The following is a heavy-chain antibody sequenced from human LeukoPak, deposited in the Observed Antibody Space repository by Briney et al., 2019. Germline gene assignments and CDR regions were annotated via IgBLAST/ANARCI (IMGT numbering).Heavy chain of an antibody. V-gene: IGHV3-53*01. CDR1: GFTVSSNC. D-gene: IGHD6-13*01. J-gene: IGHJ4*02. Sequence: GGSLRLSCAASGFTVSSNCMSWVRQALAKGLKWVSAICGGGTTYYADSVKGRFTISRDNSKNTVYLQMNSLRAEDTAVYYCATGVASGGPPMCWGQGTLVTVSS. CDR3: ATGVASGGPPMC. CDR2: ICGGGTT.